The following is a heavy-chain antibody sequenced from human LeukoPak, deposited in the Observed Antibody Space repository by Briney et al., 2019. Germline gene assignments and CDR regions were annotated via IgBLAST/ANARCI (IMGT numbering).Heavy chain of an antibody. J-gene: IGHJ4*02. CDR1: GGSISSYY. CDR2: IYYSGST. D-gene: IGHD3-16*01. V-gene: IGHV4-59*08. CDR3: AGGIRLRTNDY. Sequence: SETLSLTCTVSGGSISSYYWSWIRQPPGKGLEWIGYIYYSGSTNYNPSLKSRVTISVDMSKNQFSLKLSSVTAADTAVYYCAGGIRLRTNDYWGQGTLVTDSS.